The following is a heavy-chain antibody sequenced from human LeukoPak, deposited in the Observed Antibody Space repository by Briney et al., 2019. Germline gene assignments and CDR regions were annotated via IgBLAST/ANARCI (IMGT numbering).Heavy chain of an antibody. CDR3: ARGGNMIAAAGRAAYYSMDV. J-gene: IGHJ6*02. Sequence: ASVKVSCKTSGYTFTSYYMHWVRRAPGQGLEWMGIINPSGGSTSYAQKFQGRVTMTRDTSTSTVYMELSSLRSEDTAVYYCARGGNMIAAAGRAAYYSMDVWGQGTTVTVSS. CDR1: GYTFTSYY. V-gene: IGHV1-46*01. D-gene: IGHD6-13*01. CDR2: INPSGGST.